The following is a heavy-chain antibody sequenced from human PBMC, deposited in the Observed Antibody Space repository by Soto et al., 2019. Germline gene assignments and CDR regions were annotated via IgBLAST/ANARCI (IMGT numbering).Heavy chain of an antibody. D-gene: IGHD3-9*01. V-gene: IGHV3-23*01. CDR2: ISGSGGST. CDR3: AKSSLTGYYPDDAFDI. J-gene: IGHJ3*02. CDR1: GFTFSSYA. Sequence: GGSLRLSCAASGFTFSSYAMSWVRQAPGKGLEWVSAISGSGGSTYYADSVKGRFTISRDNSKNTLYLQMNSLRAEDTAVYYCAKSSLTGYYPDDAFDIWGQGTMVTVSS.